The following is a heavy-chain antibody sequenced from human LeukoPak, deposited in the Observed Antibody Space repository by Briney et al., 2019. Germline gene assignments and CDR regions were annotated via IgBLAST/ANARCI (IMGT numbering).Heavy chain of an antibody. D-gene: IGHD3-10*01. CDR1: GGSISSYY. CDR3: ARLVGYCGSGSPIDY. Sequence: SETLSLTCTVSGGSISSYYWSWIRQPPGKGLEWIGYIYYSGSTNYNPSLKSRVTISVDTSKNQFSLKLSSVTAADTAVYYCARLVGYCGSGSPIDYWGQGTLVTVSS. V-gene: IGHV4-59*12. J-gene: IGHJ4*02. CDR2: IYYSGST.